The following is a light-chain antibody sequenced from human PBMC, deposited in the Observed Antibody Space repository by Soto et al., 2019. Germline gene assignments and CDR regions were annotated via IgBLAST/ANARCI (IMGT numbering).Light chain of an antibody. V-gene: IGKV1-5*01. CDR2: EAS. CDR3: QHYYRDWT. CDR1: QSISGW. J-gene: IGKJ1*01. Sequence: DIRMTQSPSTVSASIGDRVTITCRASQSISGWLAWYQQKPGKAPKLLIYEASTLESGVPSRFSGSGSGTEFTLTSSIQPPDDVTTCCCQHYYRDWTFGQGTKVDIK.